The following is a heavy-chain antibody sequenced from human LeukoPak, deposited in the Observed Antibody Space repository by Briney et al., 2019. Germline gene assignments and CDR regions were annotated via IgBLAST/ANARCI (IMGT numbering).Heavy chain of an antibody. V-gene: IGHV3-21*01. CDR1: GFTFSSYS. D-gene: IGHD6-19*01. J-gene: IGHJ4*02. Sequence: GGSLRLSCAASGFTFSSYSMNWVRQAPGKGLEWVSSISSSSSYIYYADSVKGRFTISRDNSKNTVYLQMNSLRAEDTAIYYCAKDPYTSAPYYFDYWGQGTLVTVSS. CDR2: ISSSSSYI. CDR3: AKDPYTSAPYYFDY.